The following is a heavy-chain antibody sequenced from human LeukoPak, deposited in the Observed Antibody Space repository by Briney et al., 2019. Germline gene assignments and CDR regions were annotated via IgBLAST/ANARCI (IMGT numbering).Heavy chain of an antibody. CDR3: TRDGSGSRIPFDY. CDR2: IESDASNT. D-gene: IGHD1-26*01. CDR1: GFAFGSHW. V-gene: IGHV3-74*01. Sequence: PGGSLRVSCAASGFAFGSHWMHWVRQAPGKGLVWVARIESDASNTRYADSVKGRFTISRDNANKTLYLQMNSLRAEDTAVYYCTRDGSGSRIPFDYWGQGTLVTVSS. J-gene: IGHJ4*02.